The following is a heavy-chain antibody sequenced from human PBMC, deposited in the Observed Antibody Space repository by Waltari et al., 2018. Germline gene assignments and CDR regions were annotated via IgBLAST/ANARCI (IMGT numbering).Heavy chain of an antibody. D-gene: IGHD1-26*01. CDR3: SRGSPRGAEQYYVVY. J-gene: IGHJ4*02. Sequence: QVQLVQSGAEVKKPGASVKVSCKASGYTFTGYYMHWVRQAPGPGLEWMGWIDPNSGDTSYAQKFQGRVTMTRDTAISSACMELRRLRADDTDEFYCSRGSPRGAEQYYVVYWGQGTPVTVSS. V-gene: IGHV1-2*02. CDR2: IDPNSGDT. CDR1: GYTFTGYY.